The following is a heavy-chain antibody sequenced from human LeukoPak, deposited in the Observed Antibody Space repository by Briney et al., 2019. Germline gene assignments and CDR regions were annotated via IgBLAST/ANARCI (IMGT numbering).Heavy chain of an antibody. CDR2: IYPGDSDT. CDR1: GYSFTSYW. J-gene: IGHJ5*02. D-gene: IGHD2-21*01. Sequence: GESLKISCKGSGYSFTSYWIVWVRQMPGKGLEWMGIIYPGDSDTRYSPSFQGQVTISADKSISTAYLQWSSLKASDTAMYYCARRVMAAVGWFDPWGQGTLVTVSS. CDR3: ARRVMAAVGWFDP. V-gene: IGHV5-51*01.